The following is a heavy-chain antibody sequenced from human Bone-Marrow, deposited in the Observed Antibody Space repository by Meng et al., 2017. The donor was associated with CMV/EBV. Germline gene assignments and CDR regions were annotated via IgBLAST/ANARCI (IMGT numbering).Heavy chain of an antibody. V-gene: IGHV3-11*04. CDR3: ARDEAVAGLLFDY. Sequence: GESLKISCAASGFTFSDYYMIWIRQAPGKGLEWVSYISSSGKIIYYADSVKGRFTISRDNAKNSLYLQMNSLRAEDTAVYYCARDEAVAGLLFDYWGQGTLVTVSS. CDR2: ISSSGKII. J-gene: IGHJ4*02. CDR1: GFTFSDYY. D-gene: IGHD6-19*01.